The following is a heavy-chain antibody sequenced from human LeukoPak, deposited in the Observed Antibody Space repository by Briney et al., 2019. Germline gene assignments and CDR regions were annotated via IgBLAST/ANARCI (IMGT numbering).Heavy chain of an antibody. CDR3: AKEAVAAAGPFDY. CDR1: GFTFSSYA. CDR2: ISGSVGSI. Sequence: GGSLRLSCAASGFTFSSYAMSWVREAPGKGGEWVSSISGSVGSIYYAESVKGGFSISRDNSKSTLYLQMNSLRAEDTAIYYCAKEAVAAAGPFDYWGQKTLVSVST. D-gene: IGHD6-13*01. J-gene: IGHJ4*02. V-gene: IGHV3-23*01.